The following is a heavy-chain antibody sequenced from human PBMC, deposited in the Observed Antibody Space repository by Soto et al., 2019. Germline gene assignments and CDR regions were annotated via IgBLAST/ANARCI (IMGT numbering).Heavy chain of an antibody. CDR3: TSGEWELYYYYYGMGV. CDR1: GFTFSNAW. D-gene: IGHD1-26*01. V-gene: IGHV3-15*01. J-gene: IGHJ6*02. CDR2: IKSKTDGGTT. Sequence: GGSLRLSCAASGFTFSNAWMSWVRQAPGKGLEWVGRIKSKTDGGTTDYAAPVKGRFTISRDDSKNTLYLQMNSLKTEDTAVYYCTSGEWELYYYYYGMGVWGQGTTVAVSS.